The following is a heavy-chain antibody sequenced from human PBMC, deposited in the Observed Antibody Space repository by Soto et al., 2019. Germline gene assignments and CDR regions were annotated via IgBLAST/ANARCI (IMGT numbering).Heavy chain of an antibody. J-gene: IGHJ4*02. CDR2: IIPIFGTA. CDR1: VGTFSSYA. V-gene: IGHV1-69*06. D-gene: IGHD2-8*01. Sequence: QVQLVQSGAEVKKPGSSVKVSCKASVGTFSSYAISWVRQAPGQGLEWMGGIIPIFGTANYAQKFQGRVTITADKSTSTDYMELGNLGSGDTAVYYWAGVDCTNGVCYRGGGYFDYWGQGTLVTVSS. CDR3: AGVDCTNGVCYRGGGYFDY.